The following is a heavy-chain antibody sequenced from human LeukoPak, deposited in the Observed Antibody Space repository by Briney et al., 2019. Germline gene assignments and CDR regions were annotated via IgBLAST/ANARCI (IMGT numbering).Heavy chain of an antibody. Sequence: GGSLRLSCAASGFTFSSYGMHWVRQAPGKGLEWVAFIRYDGSNKYYADSVKGRFTISRDNSKNTLYLQMNSLRAEDTAVYYCAKEPPAYCGGDCDGDYFDYWGQGTLVTVS. CDR2: IRYDGSNK. V-gene: IGHV3-30*02. D-gene: IGHD2-21*02. CDR1: GFTFSSYG. CDR3: AKEPPAYCGGDCDGDYFDY. J-gene: IGHJ4*02.